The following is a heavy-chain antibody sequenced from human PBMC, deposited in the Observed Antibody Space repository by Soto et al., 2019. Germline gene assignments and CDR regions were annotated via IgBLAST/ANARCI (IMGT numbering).Heavy chain of an antibody. J-gene: IGHJ6*02. V-gene: IGHV3-53*01. D-gene: IGHD1-26*01. Sequence: LRLSCFASGFTVTTNYMIWVRQPPGKGLEWVSTTFSGGSTNYADSVRGRFSISRDNSKNTVYLQMNNLRVEDTAVYYCAKKSPSSIQGWAFAMDVWGQGTTVTVSS. CDR3: AKKSPSSIQGWAFAMDV. CDR1: GFTVTTNY. CDR2: TFSGGST.